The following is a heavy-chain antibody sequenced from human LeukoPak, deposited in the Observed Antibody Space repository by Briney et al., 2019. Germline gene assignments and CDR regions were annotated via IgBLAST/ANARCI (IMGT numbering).Heavy chain of an antibody. D-gene: IGHD6-19*01. V-gene: IGHV1-18*01. CDR2: ISAYNGNT. CDR1: GYTFTSYG. J-gene: IGHJ4*02. Sequence: GASVKVSYKASGYTFTSYGISWVRQAPGQGLEWMGWISAYNGNTNYAQKLQGRVTMTTDTYTSTAYMELRSLRSDDTAVYYCARVSSGWYFFDYWGQGTLVTVSS. CDR3: ARVSSGWYFFDY.